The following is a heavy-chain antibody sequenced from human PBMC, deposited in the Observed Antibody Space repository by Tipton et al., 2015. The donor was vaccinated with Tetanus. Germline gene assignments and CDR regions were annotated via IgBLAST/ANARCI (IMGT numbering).Heavy chain of an antibody. CDR1: GFTFSTYW. Sequence: GSLRLSCVASGFTFSTYWIHWVRQVPGKGLVWVSRIKGDGTTTAFADSVKGRFSISRDNAQNTLNLQMNSLRGEDTAVYYCAREVIYTMSPHDYWGQGTLVTVSS. D-gene: IGHD2-2*02. CDR3: AREVIYTMSPHDY. J-gene: IGHJ4*02. CDR2: IKGDGTTT. V-gene: IGHV3-74*01.